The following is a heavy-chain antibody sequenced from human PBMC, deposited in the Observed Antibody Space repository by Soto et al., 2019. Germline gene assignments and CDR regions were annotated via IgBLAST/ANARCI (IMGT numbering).Heavy chain of an antibody. CDR2: ISSSSSTI. D-gene: IGHD3-9*01. Sequence: PGGSLRLSCAASGFTFSSYSMNWVRQAPGKGLEWVSYISSSSSTIYYADSVEGRFTISRDNAKNSLYLQMNSLRAEDTAVYYCAREGRGGYYDILTRAFDYWGQGTLVTVSS. CDR1: GFTFSSYS. V-gene: IGHV3-48*01. J-gene: IGHJ4*02. CDR3: AREGRGGYYDILTRAFDY.